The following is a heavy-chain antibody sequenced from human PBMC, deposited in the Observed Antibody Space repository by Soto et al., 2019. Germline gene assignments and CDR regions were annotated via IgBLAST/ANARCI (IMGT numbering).Heavy chain of an antibody. V-gene: IGHV1-69*02. CDR2: IIPNIGIA. Sequence: QVQLVQSGAEVKKPGSSVKVSCKASGGTFSSYTLSWVRQAPGQGLEWMGRIIPNIGIANYAQKFQGRVTITADKSTNTAYMELRRVRSEDTAVSYCARTDCSGGSCYAGAFDIWGQGTMVTVSS. CDR1: GGTFSSYT. CDR3: ARTDCSGGSCYAGAFDI. D-gene: IGHD2-15*01. J-gene: IGHJ3*02.